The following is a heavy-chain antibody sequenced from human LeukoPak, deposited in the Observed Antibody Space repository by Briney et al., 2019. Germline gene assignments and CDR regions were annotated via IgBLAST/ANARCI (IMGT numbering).Heavy chain of an antibody. CDR3: TRDRSRAEDD. D-gene: IGHD1-14*01. CDR2: INQGGSDK. CDR1: GFTFSSYW. J-gene: IGHJ4*02. Sequence: GGSLRLSCAASGFTFSSYWMHWVRQAPGKGLGWVANINQGGSDKYYVDSVKGRFTISRDNANNLLYLQMSSLRGEDTAVYYCTRDRSRAEDDWGQGTLVTVSS. V-gene: IGHV3-7*01.